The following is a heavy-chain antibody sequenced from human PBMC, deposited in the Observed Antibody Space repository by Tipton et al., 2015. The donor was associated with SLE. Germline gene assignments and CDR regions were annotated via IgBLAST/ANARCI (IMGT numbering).Heavy chain of an antibody. Sequence: TLSLTCAVSGGSISSGGYSWSWIRQPPGKGLEWIGYIYHSGSTNYNPSLKSRVTISVDKSKNQFSLKLSSVTAADTAVYYCARVYNYGDGGYFDLWGCGTLVTVSS. CDR3: ARVYNYGDGGYFDL. CDR1: GGSISSGGYS. V-gene: IGHV4-30-2*01. D-gene: IGHD4-17*01. CDR2: IYHSGST. J-gene: IGHJ2*01.